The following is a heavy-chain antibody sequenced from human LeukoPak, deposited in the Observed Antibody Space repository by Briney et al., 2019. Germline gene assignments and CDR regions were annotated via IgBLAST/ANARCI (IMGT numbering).Heavy chain of an antibody. CDR3: ARDLARGYCSGGSCYPPHYYYYGMDV. CDR2: IIPILGIA. J-gene: IGHJ6*02. V-gene: IGHV1-69*04. Sequence: SVKVSCKASGGTFSSYAISWVRQTPGQGLEWMGRIIPILGIANYAQKFQGRVTITADKSTSTAYMELSSLRSEDAAVYYCARDLARGYCSGGSCYPPHYYYYGMDVWGQGTTVTVSS. D-gene: IGHD2-15*01. CDR1: GGTFSSYA.